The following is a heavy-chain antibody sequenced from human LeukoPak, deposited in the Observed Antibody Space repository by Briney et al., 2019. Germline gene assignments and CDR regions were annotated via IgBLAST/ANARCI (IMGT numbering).Heavy chain of an antibody. D-gene: IGHD3-10*01. Sequence: GGSLRLSCAASGFTFSSYGMNWVRQAPGKGLEWVSSISSSSSYIYYADSVKGRFTISRDNAKNSLYLQMNSLRAEDTAVYYCARVTAGRGFDIWGQGTLVTVSS. CDR2: ISSSSSYI. J-gene: IGHJ3*02. CDR1: GFTFSSYG. CDR3: ARVTAGRGFDI. V-gene: IGHV3-21*01.